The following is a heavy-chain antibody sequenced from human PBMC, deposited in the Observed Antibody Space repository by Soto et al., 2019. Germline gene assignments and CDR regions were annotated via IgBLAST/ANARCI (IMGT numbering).Heavy chain of an antibody. CDR2: ISAYNGNT. CDR1: GYTFTSYG. CDR3: ARVRYCSSTSCYVLRGYYYYYMDV. J-gene: IGHJ6*03. V-gene: IGHV1-18*01. Sequence: ASVKVSCKASGYTFTSYGISWVRQAPGQGLEWMGWISAYNGNTNYAQKLQGRVTMTTDTSTSTAYMELRSLRSDDTAVYYCARVRYCSSTSCYVLRGYYYYYMDVWGKGTTVTVSS. D-gene: IGHD2-2*01.